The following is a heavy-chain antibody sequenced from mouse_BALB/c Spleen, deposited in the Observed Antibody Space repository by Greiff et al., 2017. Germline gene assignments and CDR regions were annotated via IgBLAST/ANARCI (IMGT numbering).Heavy chain of an antibody. J-gene: IGHJ4*01. D-gene: IGHD2-4*01. V-gene: IGHV5-17*02. CDR2: ISSGSSTI. Sequence: EVMLVESGGGLVQPGGSRKLSCAASGFTFSSFGMHWVRQAPEKGLEWVAYISSGSSTIYYADTVKGRFTISRDNPKNTLFLQMTSLRSEDTAMYYCARDYDYDGEAMDYWGQGTSVTVSS. CDR3: ARDYDYDGEAMDY. CDR1: GFTFSSFG.